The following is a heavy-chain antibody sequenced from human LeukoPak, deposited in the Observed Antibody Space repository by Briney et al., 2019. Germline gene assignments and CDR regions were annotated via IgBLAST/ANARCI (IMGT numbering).Heavy chain of an antibody. Sequence: GGPLRLSCEGSAFIFSGHWMNWVRQTPGKGLEWVANIKQDGSEKHYVDSVKGRFTISRDNSKNSLYLQMNILRVEDTAVYYCALGSYFDYWGQGTLVTVSS. V-gene: IGHV3-7*01. J-gene: IGHJ4*02. CDR3: ALGSYFDY. D-gene: IGHD1-26*01. CDR2: IKQDGSEK. CDR1: AFIFSGHW.